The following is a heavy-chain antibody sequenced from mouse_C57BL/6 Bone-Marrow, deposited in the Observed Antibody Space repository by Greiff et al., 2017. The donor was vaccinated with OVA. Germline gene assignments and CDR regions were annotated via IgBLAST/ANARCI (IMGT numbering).Heavy chain of an antibody. Sequence: QVQLQQPGAELVKPGASVKLSCKASGYTFTSYWMQWVKQRPGQGLEWIGEIDPSDSYTNYNQKFKGKATLTVDTSSSTAYMQLSSLTSEDSAVYYCARPNWDEFAYWGQGTLVTVSA. J-gene: IGHJ3*01. CDR1: GYTFTSYW. V-gene: IGHV1-50*01. CDR2: IDPSDSYT. D-gene: IGHD4-1*02. CDR3: ARPNWDEFAY.